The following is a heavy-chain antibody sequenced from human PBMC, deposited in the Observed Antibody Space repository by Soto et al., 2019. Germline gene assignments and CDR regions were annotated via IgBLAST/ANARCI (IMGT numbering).Heavy chain of an antibody. Sequence: HPGGSLRLSCAASGFTCSSYWMHWVRQAPGKGLVWVSRIYSDGSSPTYADSVRGRFTISRDNAKNTLFLQMNSLRVEDTAVYYCARGASSAYPTRLDCWGQGTLVTVSS. V-gene: IGHV3-74*01. CDR2: IYSDGSSP. D-gene: IGHD5-12*01. CDR3: ARGASSAYPTRLDC. J-gene: IGHJ4*02. CDR1: GFTCSSYW.